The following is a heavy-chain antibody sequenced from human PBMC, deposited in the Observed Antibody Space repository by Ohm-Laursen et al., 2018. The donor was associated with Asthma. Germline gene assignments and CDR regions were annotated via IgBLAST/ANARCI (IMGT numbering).Heavy chain of an antibody. D-gene: IGHD1-26*01. V-gene: IGHV3-30*18. J-gene: IGHJ4*02. CDR2: ISYDGSNK. CDR1: GFTFSTYG. Sequence: SLRLSCAASGFTFSTYGMHWVRQAPGKGLEWVALISYDGSNKYYADSVKGRCTISRDNSMDTLYLQMNSLRAEDTAVYYCAKYGGIVGDTPDYWGQGTLVTVSS. CDR3: AKYGGIVGDTPDY.